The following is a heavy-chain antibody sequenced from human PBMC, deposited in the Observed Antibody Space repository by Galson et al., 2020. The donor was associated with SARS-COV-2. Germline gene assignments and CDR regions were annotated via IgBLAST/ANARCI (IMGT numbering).Heavy chain of an antibody. J-gene: IGHJ6*02. CDR1: GFTFSSYG. CDR3: AKGEEETPMIVVVITGDYYYYYGMDV. V-gene: IGHV3-30*18. Sequence: GGSLRLSCAASGFTFSSYGMHWVRQAPGKGLEWVAVISYDGSNKYYADSVKGRFTISRDNSKNTLYLQMNSLRAEDTAVYYCAKGEEETPMIVVVITGDYYYYYGMDVWGQGTTVTVSS. D-gene: IGHD3-22*01. CDR2: ISYDGSNK.